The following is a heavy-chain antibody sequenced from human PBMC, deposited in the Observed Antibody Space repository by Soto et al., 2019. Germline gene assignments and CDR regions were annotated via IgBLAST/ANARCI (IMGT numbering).Heavy chain of an antibody. J-gene: IGHJ4*02. CDR1: GGTFSSYA. CDR3: ARALPVAGTWHY. Sequence: ASVKVSCKASGGTFSSYAISWVRQAPGQGLEWMGWISAYNGNTNYAQKLQGRVTMTTDTSTSTAYMELGSLRSDDTAMYYCARALPVAGTWHYWGQGTLVTVSS. CDR2: ISAYNGNT. D-gene: IGHD6-19*01. V-gene: IGHV1-18*01.